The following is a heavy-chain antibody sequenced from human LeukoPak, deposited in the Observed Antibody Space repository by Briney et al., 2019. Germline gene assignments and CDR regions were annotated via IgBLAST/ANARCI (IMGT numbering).Heavy chain of an antibody. D-gene: IGHD1-26*01. CDR2: ISVSGTT. V-gene: IGHV3-23*01. CDR1: GFTFSSYA. J-gene: IGHJ4*02. CDR3: AKDSGSYYFVY. Sequence: PGGSLRLSCAASGFTFSSYAMAWVRQAPGKGLEWVSGISVSGTTYYADSVTGRATISRDNSKNTLYLQMNSLRAEDTAVYYCAKDSGSYYFVYWGQGTLVTVSS.